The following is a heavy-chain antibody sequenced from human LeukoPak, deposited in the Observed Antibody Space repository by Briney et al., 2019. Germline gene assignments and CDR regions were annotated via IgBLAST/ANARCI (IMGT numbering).Heavy chain of an antibody. J-gene: IGHJ3*02. CDR2: IIPIFGTA. CDR3: ARASYYYDSSGYYYGAFDI. Sequence: SMKVSCKASGGTFSSYAISWVRQAPGQGLEWMGGIIPIFGTANYAQKFQGRVTITADESTSTAYMELSSLRSEDTAVYYCARASYYYDSSGYYYGAFDIWGQGTMVTVSS. D-gene: IGHD3-22*01. CDR1: GGTFSSYA. V-gene: IGHV1-69*01.